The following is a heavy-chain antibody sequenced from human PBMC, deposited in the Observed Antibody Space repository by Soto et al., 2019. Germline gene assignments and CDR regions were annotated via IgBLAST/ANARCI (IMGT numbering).Heavy chain of an antibody. CDR1: GGSIRSSYW. V-gene: IGHV4-4*02. Sequence: QVQLQESGPGLVKPSGTQSLTCTVSGGSIRSSYWWTWIRQSPGKGLEWIGEIYHSGNTNYNPSLKSRDVISLDMSKTHVSLSLTSLPAAETATYYCETRGGYYAATRLDEWGHGILVTVSS. CDR3: ETRGGYYAATRLDE. J-gene: IGHJ4*01. CDR2: IYHSGNT. D-gene: IGHD2-15*01.